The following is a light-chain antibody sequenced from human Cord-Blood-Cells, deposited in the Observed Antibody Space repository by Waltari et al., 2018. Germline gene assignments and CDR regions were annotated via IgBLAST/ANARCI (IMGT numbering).Light chain of an antibody. CDR2: QDS. CDR3: QAWDSSTVV. Sequence: SYELTQPPSVSVSPGQTASITCSGAKLGDKYACWYQQMPGQSPVLVIYQDSKRPSGIPERFSGSNSGNTATLTISGTQAMDEADYYCQAWDSSTVVFGGGTKLTVL. CDR1: KLGDKY. J-gene: IGLJ2*01. V-gene: IGLV3-1*01.